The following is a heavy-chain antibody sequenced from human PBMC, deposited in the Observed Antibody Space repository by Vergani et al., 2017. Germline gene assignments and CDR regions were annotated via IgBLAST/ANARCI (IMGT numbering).Heavy chain of an antibody. CDR1: GGTFSSYT. CDR2: IIPILGIA. CDR3: ARVPGYSSGWYVDWFDP. Sequence: QVQLVQSGAEVKKPGSSVKVSCKASGGTFSSYTISWVRQAPGQGLEWMGRIIPILGIANYAQKFQGRVTMTTDTSTSTAYMELRSLRSDDTAVYYCARVPGYSSGWYVDWFDPWGQGTLVTVSS. D-gene: IGHD6-19*01. V-gene: IGHV1-69*02. J-gene: IGHJ5*02.